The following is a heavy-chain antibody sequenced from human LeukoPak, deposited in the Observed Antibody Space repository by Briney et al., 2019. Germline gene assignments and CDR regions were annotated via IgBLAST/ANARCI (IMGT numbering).Heavy chain of an antibody. CDR1: GITFSSYS. V-gene: IGHV3-21*01. CDR2: ISSSSSYI. CDR3: ARNFDYSNEYYFDY. D-gene: IGHD4-11*01. J-gene: IGHJ4*02. Sequence: GGSLRLSCAASGITFSSYSMDWVRQAPGKGLEWVSSISSSSSYIYYADSVKGRFTISRDNAKNSLYLQMNSLRAEDTAVYYCARNFDYSNEYYFDYWGQGTLVTVSS.